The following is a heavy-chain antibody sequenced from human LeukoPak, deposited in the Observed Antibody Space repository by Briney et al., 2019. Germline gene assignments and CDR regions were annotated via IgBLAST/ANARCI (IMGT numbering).Heavy chain of an antibody. CDR2: IIPIFGTA. V-gene: IGHV1-69*01. D-gene: IGHD3-22*01. Sequence: SVKVSCKASGGTFSSYAISWVRQAPGQGLEWMGGIIPIFGTANYAQKFQGRVTITADESTSTAYMELSSPRSEDTAVYYCAGTGTKTYYYDSSGYYYDWGQGTLVTVSS. CDR3: AGTGTKTYYYDSSGYYYD. J-gene: IGHJ4*02. CDR1: GGTFSSYA.